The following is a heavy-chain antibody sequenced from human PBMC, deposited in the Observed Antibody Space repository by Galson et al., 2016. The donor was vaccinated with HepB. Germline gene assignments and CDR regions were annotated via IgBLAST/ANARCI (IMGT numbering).Heavy chain of an antibody. CDR3: ATSTGYRSGWGAFDI. CDR1: GDTFTGYY. CDR2: LSANSGAT. D-gene: IGHD6-25*01. V-gene: IGHV1-2*04. Sequence: SVKVSCKASGDTFTGYYIHWVRQAPGQGLEWMAWLSANSGATNYAQKFQGWVTMTRETSISTPYMELTSLTSDATAIYYCATSTGYRSGWGAFDIWGQGTMVTVSS. J-gene: IGHJ3*02.